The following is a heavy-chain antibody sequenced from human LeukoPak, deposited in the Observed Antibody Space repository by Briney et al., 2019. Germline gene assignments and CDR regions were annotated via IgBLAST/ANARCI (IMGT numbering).Heavy chain of an antibody. J-gene: IGHJ3*02. CDR1: GFTFSAYA. D-gene: IGHD4-11*01. V-gene: IGHV3-23*01. Sequence: GGSLRLSCTASGFTFSAYAMMWVRQAPGKGPEWVSAIRRGGGSAFYADSVKGRFTISRDNSKYTLFLQMNSVRAEDTAVYYCARDPNSDYIGAFDMWGPGTMVTVS. CDR2: IRRGGGSA. CDR3: ARDPNSDYIGAFDM.